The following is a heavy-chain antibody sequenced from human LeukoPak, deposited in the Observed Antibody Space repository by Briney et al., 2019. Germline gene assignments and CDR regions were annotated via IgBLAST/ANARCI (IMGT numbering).Heavy chain of an antibody. J-gene: IGHJ4*02. V-gene: IGHV3-23*01. CDR2: ISGSGGST. Sequence: GGSLRLSCAASGFTFSTYAMSWVRQAPGKGLEWVSTISGSGGSTYYADSVMGRFTISRDNSKNTLYLQMSSLRAEDTAVYYCAKDRGVMDYWGQGTLVTVSS. CDR3: AKDRGVMDY. D-gene: IGHD3-16*01. CDR1: GFTFSTYA.